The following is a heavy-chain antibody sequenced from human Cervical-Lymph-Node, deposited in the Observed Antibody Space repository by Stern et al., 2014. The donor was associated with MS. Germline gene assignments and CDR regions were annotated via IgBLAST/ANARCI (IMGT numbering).Heavy chain of an antibody. Sequence: VQLLESGAEVKKPGSSVKVSCQASGGTFSSYAISWVRPAPGQGLEWMGGIIPIFGTANYAQKFQGRVTITADESTSTAYMELSSLRSEDTAVYYCARVAVAGSIDPDYWGQGTLVTVSS. D-gene: IGHD6-19*01. CDR3: ARVAVAGSIDPDY. J-gene: IGHJ4*02. CDR1: GGTFSSYA. V-gene: IGHV1-69*01. CDR2: IIPIFGTA.